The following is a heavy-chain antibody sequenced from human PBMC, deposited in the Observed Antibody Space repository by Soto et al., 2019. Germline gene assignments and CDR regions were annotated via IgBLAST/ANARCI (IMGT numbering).Heavy chain of an antibody. J-gene: IGHJ5*02. CDR1: GGSFSGYY. D-gene: IGHD6-13*01. CDR2: INHSGST. CDR3: ARVVMYSSSWYSRWFDP. Sequence: SETLSLTCAVYGGSFSGYYWSWIRQPPGKGLEWIGEINHSGSTNYNPSLKSRVTISVDTSKNQFSLKLSSVTAADTAVYYCARVVMYSSSWYSRWFDPWGQGTLVTVSS. V-gene: IGHV4-34*01.